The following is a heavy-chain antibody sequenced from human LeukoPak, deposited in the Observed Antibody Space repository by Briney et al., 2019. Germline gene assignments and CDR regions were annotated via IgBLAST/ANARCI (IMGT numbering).Heavy chain of an antibody. Sequence: SQTLSLTCTVSGGSISSGSYYWSWIRRPAGKRLEWIGRIYMSGTTNYNPSLKSRVTISVDTSKNQFSLKLSSVTAADTAIYYCARVVVPAVTYYYYMDVWGKGTTVTVSS. V-gene: IGHV4-61*02. CDR2: IYMSGTT. J-gene: IGHJ6*03. D-gene: IGHD2-2*01. CDR3: ARVVVPAVTYYYYMDV. CDR1: GGSISSGSYY.